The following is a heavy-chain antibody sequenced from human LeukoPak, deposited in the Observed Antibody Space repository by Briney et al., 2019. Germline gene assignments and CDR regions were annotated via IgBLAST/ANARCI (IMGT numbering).Heavy chain of an antibody. CDR3: ATYRQVLLPFES. V-gene: IGHV3-21*04. CDR1: GFTFSNYS. CDR2: IFPSGGEI. Sequence: GGSLRLSCAASGFTFSNYSMHWVRQPPGKGLEWVSSIFPSGGEIHYADSVRGRFTISRDNSKSTLSLQMNSLRAEDTAIYYCATYRQVLLPFESWGQGTLVTVPS. D-gene: IGHD2/OR15-2a*01. J-gene: IGHJ4*02.